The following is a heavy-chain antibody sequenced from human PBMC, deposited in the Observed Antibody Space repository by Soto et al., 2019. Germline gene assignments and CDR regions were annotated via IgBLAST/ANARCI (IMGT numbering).Heavy chain of an antibody. Sequence: SETLSLTCTVSGGSISSGDYYWSWIRQPPGKGLEWIGYIYYSGSTNYNPSLKSRVTISVDTSKNQFSLKLSSVTAADTAVYYCARGLSPYSSGPFDYWGQGTLVTVSS. V-gene: IGHV4-30-4*01. CDR3: ARGLSPYSSGPFDY. CDR2: IYYSGST. J-gene: IGHJ4*02. CDR1: GGSISSGDYY. D-gene: IGHD6-19*01.